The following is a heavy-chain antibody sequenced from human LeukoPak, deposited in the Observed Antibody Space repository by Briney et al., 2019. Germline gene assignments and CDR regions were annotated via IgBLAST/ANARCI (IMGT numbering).Heavy chain of an antibody. Sequence: GGSLRLSCAASGFTFSSYWMHWVRQAPGKGLVWVSRTNSDGSSTSYADSVKGRFTISRDNAKNTLYLQMNSLRAEDTAVYYCARDTYGDYDAFDIWGQGTMVTVSS. CDR1: GFTFSSYW. CDR2: TNSDGSST. CDR3: ARDTYGDYDAFDI. V-gene: IGHV3-74*01. J-gene: IGHJ3*02. D-gene: IGHD4-17*01.